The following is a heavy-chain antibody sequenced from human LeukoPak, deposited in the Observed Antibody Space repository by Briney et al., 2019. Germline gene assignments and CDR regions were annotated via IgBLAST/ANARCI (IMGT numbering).Heavy chain of an antibody. CDR2: IYYSGST. V-gene: IGHV4-39*01. J-gene: IGHJ3*02. Sequence: PSETLSLTCTVSGGSISSSSDYWGWIRQPPGKGPEWNRSIYYSGSTYYNPSLKSRVTISVDTSKNQFSRKLSSVTAADTAVYYCVLSPPDYGDVAFDIWGQGTMVTVSS. CDR1: GGSISSSSDY. CDR3: VLSPPDYGDVAFDI. D-gene: IGHD4-17*01.